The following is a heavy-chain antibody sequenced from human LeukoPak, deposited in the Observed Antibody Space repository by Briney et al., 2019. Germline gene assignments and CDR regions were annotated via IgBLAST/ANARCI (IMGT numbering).Heavy chain of an antibody. J-gene: IGHJ4*02. CDR1: GFIFSRYW. CDR3: ARDQGAAGAF. V-gene: IGHV3-7*01. CDR2: IDQSGNEK. Sequence: GGSLRLSCAASGFIFSRYWMTWVRQAPGKGLEWVANIDQSGNEKFYVDSVKGRFTISRDNSKNSLYLQLNSLRVEDTAVYYCARDQGAAGAFWGQRTLVTVSS. D-gene: IGHD6-13*01.